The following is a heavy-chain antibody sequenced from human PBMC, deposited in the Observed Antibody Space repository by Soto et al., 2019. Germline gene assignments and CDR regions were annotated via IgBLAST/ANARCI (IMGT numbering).Heavy chain of an antibody. Sequence: ASVKVSCKASGYTFTSYAMHWVRQAPGQRLEWMGWINAGNGNTKYSQKFQGRVTITRDTSASTAYMELSSLRSEDTAVYYCARGPYCSSTSCYYYGMDVWGQGTTVTVSS. CDR2: INAGNGNT. CDR3: ARGPYCSSTSCYYYGMDV. V-gene: IGHV1-3*01. J-gene: IGHJ6*02. CDR1: GYTFTSYA. D-gene: IGHD2-2*01.